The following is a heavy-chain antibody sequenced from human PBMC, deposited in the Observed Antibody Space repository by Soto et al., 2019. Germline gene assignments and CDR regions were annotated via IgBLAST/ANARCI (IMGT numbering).Heavy chain of an antibody. D-gene: IGHD4-4*01. V-gene: IGHV1-69*01. CDR3: AREGRYDYSTANWFDP. CDR2: IIPIFGTA. Sequence: QVQLVQSGAEVKKPGSSVKVSCKASGGTFSSYAISWVRQAPGQGLEWMGGIIPIFGTANYAQKFQGRVTIPADESTSTAYMELSSLRSEDTAVYYCAREGRYDYSTANWFDPWGQGTLVTVSS. CDR1: GGTFSSYA. J-gene: IGHJ5*02.